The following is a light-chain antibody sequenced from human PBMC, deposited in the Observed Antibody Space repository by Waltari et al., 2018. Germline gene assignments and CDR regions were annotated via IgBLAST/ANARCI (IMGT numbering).Light chain of an antibody. Sequence: QSVLTQPPSVSAAPVQRVTIPCSGDSSNIGKNYVSWYRQFPGSAPKLLIYEDTERPAGVPGRFSGSKSGTSATLDITGLQPGDEAEYYCGTWDSSLSGAVFGGGTLLTVL. CDR2: EDT. V-gene: IGLV1-51*02. CDR3: GTWDSSLSGAV. J-gene: IGLJ7*01. CDR1: SSNIGKNY.